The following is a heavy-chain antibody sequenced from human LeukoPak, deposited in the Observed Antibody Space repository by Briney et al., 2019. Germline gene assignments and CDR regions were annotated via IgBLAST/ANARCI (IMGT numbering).Heavy chain of an antibody. V-gene: IGHV4-59*11. CDR1: GGSISSHY. D-gene: IGHD3-22*01. J-gene: IGHJ5*02. CDR2: IYYSGST. CDR3: ARGLSSDYYYVSSGYYPVVHWFEP. Sequence: PSETLSLTCTVSGGSISSHYWSWIRQPPGKGLEWIGYIYYSGSTNYNPSLKSRVTISVDTSKNQFSLKLSSVTAADTAVNYCARGLSSDYYYVSSGYYPVVHWFEPWGQGTLVTVSS.